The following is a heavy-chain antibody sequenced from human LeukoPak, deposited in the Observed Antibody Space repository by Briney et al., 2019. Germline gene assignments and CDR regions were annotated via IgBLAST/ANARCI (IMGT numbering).Heavy chain of an antibody. CDR1: GFTFSSYA. CDR3: ARDPGGSYTFDY. V-gene: IGHV3-30-3*01. CDR2: ISYDGSNK. D-gene: IGHD1-26*01. J-gene: IGHJ4*02. Sequence: PGRSLRLSCAASGFTFSSYAMHWVRQAPGKGLERVAVISYDGSNKYYADSVKGRFTISRDNSRNTLYLQMNSLRAEDTAVYYCARDPGGSYTFDYWGQGTLVTVSS.